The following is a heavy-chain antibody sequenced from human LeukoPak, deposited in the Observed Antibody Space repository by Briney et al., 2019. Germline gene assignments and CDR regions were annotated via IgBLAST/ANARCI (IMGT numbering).Heavy chain of an antibody. V-gene: IGHV3-33*01. D-gene: IGHD5-18*01. Sequence: PGGSLRLSCAASGFTFSSYGMQWVRQAPGKGLEWVAVIWYDGSNKYYADSVKGRFTISRDNSKTTLYLKMNSPRAEYTSVYYGARGPIYSYGYRRGHYFDDWGQGTLVTVSA. J-gene: IGHJ4*02. CDR2: IWYDGSNK. CDR1: GFTFSSYG. CDR3: ARGPIYSYGYRRGHYFDD.